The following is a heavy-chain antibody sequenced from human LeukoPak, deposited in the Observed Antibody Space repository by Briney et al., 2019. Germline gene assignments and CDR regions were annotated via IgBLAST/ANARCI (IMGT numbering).Heavy chain of an antibody. CDR3: AKDSEYGDYPYYFDY. J-gene: IGHJ4*02. CDR2: ISGDGGRT. CDR1: GFTFDDYA. D-gene: IGHD4-17*01. V-gene: IGHV3-43*02. Sequence: PGGSLTLSCPASGFTFDDYAMHWVRPAPGKGLEWVSLISGDGGRTYYADSVKGRFTISRDNSKNSLYLQMNSLRTEDTALYYCAKDSEYGDYPYYFDYWGQGTLVTVSS.